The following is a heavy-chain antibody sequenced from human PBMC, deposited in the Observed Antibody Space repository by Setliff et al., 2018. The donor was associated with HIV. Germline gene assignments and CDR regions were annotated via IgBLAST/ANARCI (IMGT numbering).Heavy chain of an antibody. CDR3: ALIRLGAVAGFDY. D-gene: IGHD6-19*01. CDR1: GYTFTSYA. V-gene: IGHV1-3*01. Sequence: GASVNVSCKASGYTFTSYAIHWVRQAPGQRLEWMGWINAGNGNTKYSQKFQGRVTFTGDTSASTAYMELSSLRSQDTAVYYCALIRLGAVAGFDYWGQGTLVTVSS. CDR2: INAGNGNT. J-gene: IGHJ4*02.